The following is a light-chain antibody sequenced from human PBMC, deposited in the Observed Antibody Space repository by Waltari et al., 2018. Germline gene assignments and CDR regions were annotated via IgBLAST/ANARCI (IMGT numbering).Light chain of an antibody. CDR2: DEN. CDR3: NSRETKDKYIFV. V-gene: IGLV3-19*01. J-gene: IGLJ1*01. Sequence: SSELTQDPAVSVALGQTVTITCQGDSLRNYYANWYQQKPGQAPVLVIYDENRRPSGSPDRFSGSRSGNTASLTINGAQAEDEADYYCNSRETKDKYIFVFGTETKVTIL. CDR1: SLRNYY.